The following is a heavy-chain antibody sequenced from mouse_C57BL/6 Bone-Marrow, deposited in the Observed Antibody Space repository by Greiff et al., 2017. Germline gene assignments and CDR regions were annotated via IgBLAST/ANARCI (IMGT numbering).Heavy chain of an antibody. J-gene: IGHJ3*01. Sequence: VQLQQSGAELVKPGASVKISCKASGYAFSSYWMNWVKQRPGKGLEWIGQIYPGDGDTNYNGKFKGKATLTADKSSSTAYMQLSSLTSEDSAVYYCARSRVYDYDGFAYWGQGTLVTVSA. V-gene: IGHV1-80*01. CDR1: GYAFSSYW. D-gene: IGHD2-4*01. CDR3: ARSRVYDYDGFAY. CDR2: IYPGDGDT.